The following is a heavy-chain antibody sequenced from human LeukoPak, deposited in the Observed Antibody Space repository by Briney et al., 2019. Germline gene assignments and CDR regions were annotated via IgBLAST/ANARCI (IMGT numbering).Heavy chain of an antibody. D-gene: IGHD4-23*01. CDR3: ARAQTTVVTPGAFDI. CDR2: IIPIFGTA. Sequence: ASVTVSCKASGGTFSSYAISWVRQAPGQGLEWMGGIIPIFGTANYAQKFQGRVTITADKSTSTAYMELSSLRSEDTAVYYCARAQTTVVTPGAFDIWGQGTMVTVSS. CDR1: GGTFSSYA. V-gene: IGHV1-69*06. J-gene: IGHJ3*02.